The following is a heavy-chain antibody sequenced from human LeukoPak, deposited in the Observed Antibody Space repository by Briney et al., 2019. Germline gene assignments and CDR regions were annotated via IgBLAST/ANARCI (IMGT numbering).Heavy chain of an antibody. CDR1: GFTFSDSA. J-gene: IGHJ4*02. Sequence: GGSLRLSCAASGFTFSDSAIHWARQASGKGLEWIGRIRSKANNYATAYAVSVKGRFTISRDDSKNTAYLQVNSLKTEDTAVYYCTKNFDSSGFDYWGQGTLATVSS. CDR2: IRSKANNYAT. CDR3: TKNFDSSGFDY. D-gene: IGHD3-22*01. V-gene: IGHV3-73*01.